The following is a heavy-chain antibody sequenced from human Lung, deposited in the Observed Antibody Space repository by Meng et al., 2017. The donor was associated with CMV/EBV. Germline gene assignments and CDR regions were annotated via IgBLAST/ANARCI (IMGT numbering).Heavy chain of an antibody. CDR2: ISYDGTNK. V-gene: IGHV3-30-3*01. Sequence: SCAASGFTFSSYAMHWVRQAPGKGLEWVAVISYDGTNKYYADSVKGRFTISRDNSKNTLYLQMNSLRAEDTAVCYCARDQFDYWGQGTVVTVSS. CDR3: ARDQFDY. J-gene: IGHJ4*02. CDR1: GFTFSSYA.